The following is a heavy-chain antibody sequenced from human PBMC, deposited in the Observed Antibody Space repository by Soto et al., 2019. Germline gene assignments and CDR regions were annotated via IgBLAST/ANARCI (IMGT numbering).Heavy chain of an antibody. D-gene: IGHD3-22*01. J-gene: IGHJ4*02. V-gene: IGHV4-38-2*01. CDR1: SFSISTGYY. Sequence: KPSETLSLTCAVSSFSISTGYYWGWIRQPPGKGLEWIATIYHSGTTYSNPSLKSRVTISVDTSKNQFSLKLSSVTAADTAVYYCARGLYYYDSSGYSPDYWGLGTLVTVSS. CDR2: IYHSGTT. CDR3: ARGLYYYDSSGYSPDY.